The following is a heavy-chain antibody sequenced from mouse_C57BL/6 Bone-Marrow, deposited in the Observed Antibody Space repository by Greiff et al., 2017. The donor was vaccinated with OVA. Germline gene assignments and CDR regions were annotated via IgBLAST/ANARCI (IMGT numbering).Heavy chain of an antibody. J-gene: IGHJ1*03. Sequence: QVQLQQPGAELVRPGSSVKLSCKASGYTFTSYWMDWVKQRPGQGLEWIGNIYPSDSETHYNQKFKDKATLTVDKSSSTAYMQLSSLTSEDSAVYYCARGAAHWYFDVWGTGTTVTVSS. CDR3: ARGAAHWYFDV. V-gene: IGHV1-61*01. CDR2: IYPSDSET. CDR1: GYTFTSYW.